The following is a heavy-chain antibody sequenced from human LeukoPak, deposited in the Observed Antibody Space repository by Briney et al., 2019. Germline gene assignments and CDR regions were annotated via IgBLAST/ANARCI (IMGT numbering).Heavy chain of an antibody. D-gene: IGHD4-11*01. CDR3: ARGRPDYSNYPDFDY. Sequence: ASVKVSCKASGGTFSSYAISWVRQAPGQWLEWMGGIIPIFGTANYAQKFQGRVTITTDESTSTAYMELSSLRSEDTAVYYCARGRPDYSNYPDFDYWGQGTLVTVSS. V-gene: IGHV1-69*05. CDR1: GGTFSSYA. J-gene: IGHJ4*02. CDR2: IIPIFGTA.